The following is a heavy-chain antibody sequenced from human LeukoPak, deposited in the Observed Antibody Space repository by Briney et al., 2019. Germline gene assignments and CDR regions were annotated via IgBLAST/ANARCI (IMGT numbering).Heavy chain of an antibody. Sequence: GASVKASCKASGYTFTSYGISWVRQAPGQGLEWMGWISTYNGNTNYAQKFQGRVTLTTDTSTRTAYMDLRSLRSDDTAVYHCARVALGSWYFDLWGRGTLVTVSS. J-gene: IGHJ2*01. CDR2: ISTYNGNT. CDR3: ARVALGSWYFDL. D-gene: IGHD2-15*01. CDR1: GYTFTSYG. V-gene: IGHV1-18*01.